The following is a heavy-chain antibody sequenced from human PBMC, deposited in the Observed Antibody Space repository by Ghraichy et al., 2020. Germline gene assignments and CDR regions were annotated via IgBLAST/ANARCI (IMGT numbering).Heavy chain of an antibody. J-gene: IGHJ6*02. D-gene: IGHD6-13*01. CDR3: AKVAYVAAAGTFLGYYYGMDV. CDR2: IRYDGSNK. CDR1: GFTFSSYG. Sequence: GGSLRLSCAASGFTFSSYGMHWVRQAPGKGLEWVAFIRYDGSNKYYADSVKGRFTISRDNSKNTLYLQMNSLRAEDTAVYYCAKVAYVAAAGTFLGYYYGMDVWGQGTTVTVSS. V-gene: IGHV3-30*02.